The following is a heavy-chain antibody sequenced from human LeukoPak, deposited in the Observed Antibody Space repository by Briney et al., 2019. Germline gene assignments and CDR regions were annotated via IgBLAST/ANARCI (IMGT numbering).Heavy chain of an antibody. D-gene: IGHD1-1*01. CDR3: ARHKLERRGYFDY. CDR2: INHSGST. CDR1: GGSFSGYY. Sequence: SETLSLTCAVYGGSFSGYYWSWIRQPPGKGLEWIGEINHSGSTNYNPSLKSRVTISVDTSKNQFSLKLSSVTAADTAVYYCARHKLERRGYFDYWGQGTLVTVSS. V-gene: IGHV4-34*01. J-gene: IGHJ4*02.